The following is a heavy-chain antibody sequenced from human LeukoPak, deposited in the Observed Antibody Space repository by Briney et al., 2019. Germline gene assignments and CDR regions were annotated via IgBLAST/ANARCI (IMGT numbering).Heavy chain of an antibody. CDR2: ISAYNGNT. D-gene: IGHD3-3*01. V-gene: IGHV1-18*01. J-gene: IGHJ4*02. CDR1: GYTFTSYG. Sequence: ASVKVSCKASGYTFTSYGISWVRQAPGQGLEWMGWISAYNGNTNYAQKLQGRVTMTTDTSTSTAYMELRSLRSDDTAVYYCASEVDYDFWSGYYPTDYWGQGTLVTVSS. CDR3: ASEVDYDFWSGYYPTDY.